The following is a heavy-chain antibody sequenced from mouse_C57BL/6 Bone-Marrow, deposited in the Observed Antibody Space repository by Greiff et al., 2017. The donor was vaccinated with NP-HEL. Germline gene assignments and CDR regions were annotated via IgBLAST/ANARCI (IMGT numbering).Heavy chain of an antibody. Sequence: QVQLKQPGAELVMPGASVKLSCKASGYTFTSYWMHWVKQRPGQGLEWIGEIDPSDSYTNYNQKFKGKSTLTVDKSSSTAYMQLSSLTSEDSAVYYCARRGRGLDYWGQGTTLTVSS. V-gene: IGHV1-69*01. D-gene: IGHD6-5*01. CDR2: IDPSDSYT. CDR1: GYTFTSYW. CDR3: ARRGRGLDY. J-gene: IGHJ2*01.